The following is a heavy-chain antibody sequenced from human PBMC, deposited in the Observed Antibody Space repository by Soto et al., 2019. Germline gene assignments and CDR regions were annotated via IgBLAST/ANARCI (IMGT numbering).Heavy chain of an antibody. CDR2: INPTGGST. J-gene: IGHJ4*02. Sequence: ASVKVSCKASGYIFTSHYMHWVRQAPGQGLEWMGVINPTGGSTSYAQKFQGRVTMTRDTSTSTVYMELSSLRSEDTAVYYCARKYSSSSLSDFWGQGTLVTVSS. V-gene: IGHV1-46*01. CDR1: GYIFTSHY. CDR3: ARKYSSSSLSDF. D-gene: IGHD6-6*01.